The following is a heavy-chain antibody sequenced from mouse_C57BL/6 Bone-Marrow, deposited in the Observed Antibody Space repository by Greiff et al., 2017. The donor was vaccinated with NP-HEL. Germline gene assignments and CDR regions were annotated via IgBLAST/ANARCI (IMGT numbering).Heavy chain of an antibody. CDR2: IWTGGGT. V-gene: IGHV2-9-1*01. J-gene: IGHJ4*01. CDR1: GFSLPSYA. CDR3: ARKPFRMDY. D-gene: IGHD3-2*02. Sequence: VKLVESGPGLLAPSQSLSITCPVSGFSLPSYAISWVRQPPGKGLEWLGVIWTGGGTNYNSALKSRLSISKDNSKSQVFLKMNSLQTDDTARYYCARKPFRMDYWGQGTSVTVSS.